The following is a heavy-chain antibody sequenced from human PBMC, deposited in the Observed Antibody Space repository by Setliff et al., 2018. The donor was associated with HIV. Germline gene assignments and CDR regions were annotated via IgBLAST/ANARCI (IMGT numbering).Heavy chain of an antibody. CDR3: ARVVETTYISGFGAFDV. V-gene: IGHV4-4*02. D-gene: IGHD4-4*01. CDR1: GGSISSDNW. J-gene: IGHJ3*01. Sequence: NPSETLSLTCAVSGGSISSDNWWTWVRQAPGKGLEWIGEIYHSEYTNYNPSLKSRVTISRDRSANQFSLILTSVTAADTGVYYCARVVETTYISGFGAFDVWGQGKVVTVSS. CDR2: IYHSEYT.